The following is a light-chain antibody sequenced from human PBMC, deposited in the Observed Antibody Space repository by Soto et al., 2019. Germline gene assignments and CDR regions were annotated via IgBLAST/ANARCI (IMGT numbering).Light chain of an antibody. J-gene: IGLJ1*01. V-gene: IGLV2-8*01. CDR3: AAWDDSLNGYV. CDR2: EVN. Sequence: LTQPPSASGSPVQSVAISCTGTSSDVGGYNYVSWYQQHPGKAPKLMIYEVNKRPSGVPDRFSGSKSGTSASLAISGLQSEDEADYYWAAWDDSLNGYVFGTGTKVTVL. CDR1: SSDVGGYNY.